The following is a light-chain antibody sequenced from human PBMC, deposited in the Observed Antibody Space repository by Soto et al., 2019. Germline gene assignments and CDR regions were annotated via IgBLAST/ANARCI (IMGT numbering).Light chain of an antibody. V-gene: IGKV1-8*01. CDR3: QQYHDDPPT. Sequence: ALLMTQSPSSLYASTGDRVTITCRASQSVGTYLAWYQQKPGKAPDLLIYAASIRQSGVPSTFSGSGSGTDFTLTIRSLQPEDFTTYYCQQYHDDPPTFGQGTKVAIK. CDR1: QSVGTY. CDR2: AAS. J-gene: IGKJ1*01.